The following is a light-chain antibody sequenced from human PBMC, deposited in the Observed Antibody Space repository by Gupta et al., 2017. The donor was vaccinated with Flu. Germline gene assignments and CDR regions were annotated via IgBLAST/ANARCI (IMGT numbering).Light chain of an antibody. CDR3: QQYDRYLT. CDR2: KAS. J-gene: IGKJ3*01. V-gene: IGKV1-5*03. CDR1: QSIRSW. Sequence: DIQMTQSPSTLSASLGDRVTMTCRASQSIRSWLAWYQQKPGKAPKLLIYKASNLESGVPSRFSGSGSGTEFTLTISSLQPDDFATYFCQQYDRYLTFGPGTRVDLK.